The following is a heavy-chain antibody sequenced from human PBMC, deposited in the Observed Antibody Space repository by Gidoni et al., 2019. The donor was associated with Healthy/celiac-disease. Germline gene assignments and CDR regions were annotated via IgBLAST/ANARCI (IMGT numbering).Heavy chain of an antibody. Sequence: QITLKESGPTLVKPTQTITLTCPFSGFSLSTSGVGVGWIRQPPGKALEWLALIYWDDDKRYSPSLKSRLTITKDTTKNQVVLTMTNMDPVDTATYYCAHILVRGQPPSNWGQGTLVTVSS. J-gene: IGHJ4*02. CDR2: IYWDDDK. CDR1: GFSLSTSGVG. D-gene: IGHD3-10*01. CDR3: AHILVRGQPPSN. V-gene: IGHV2-5*02.